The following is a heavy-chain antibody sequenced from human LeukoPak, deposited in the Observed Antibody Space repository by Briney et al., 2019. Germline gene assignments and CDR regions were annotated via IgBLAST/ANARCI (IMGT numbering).Heavy chain of an antibody. Sequence: PSETLSLTCTVSGDSISSSSSYWVWIRQPPGKGLEWIGEINHSGSTNYNPSLKSRVTISVDTSKNQFSLKLSSVTAADTAVYYCARAHFWSGYRPFDYWGQGTLVTVSS. CDR3: ARAHFWSGYRPFDY. CDR2: INHSGST. J-gene: IGHJ4*02. CDR1: GDSISSSSSY. V-gene: IGHV4-39*07. D-gene: IGHD3-3*02.